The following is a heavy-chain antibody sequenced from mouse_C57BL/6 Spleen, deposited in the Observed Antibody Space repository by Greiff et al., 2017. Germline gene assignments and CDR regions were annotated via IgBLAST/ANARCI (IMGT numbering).Heavy chain of an antibody. CDR2: ISYDGSN. V-gene: IGHV3-6*01. J-gene: IGHJ1*03. CDR3: ARGDIYYVNPEYFDV. D-gene: IGHD2-1*01. CDR1: GYSITSGYY. Sequence: EVQLQESGPGLVKPSQSLSLTCSVTGYSITSGYYWNWIRQFPGNKLEWMGYISYDGSNNYNPSLKNRISITRDTSKNQFFLKLNSVTTEDTATYYCARGDIYYVNPEYFDVWGTGTTVTVSS.